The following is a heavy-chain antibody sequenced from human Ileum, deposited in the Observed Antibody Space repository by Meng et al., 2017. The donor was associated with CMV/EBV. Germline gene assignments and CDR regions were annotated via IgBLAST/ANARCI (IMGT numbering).Heavy chain of an antibody. J-gene: IGHJ4*02. Sequence: GSLRLSCTVSGGSISSYYWSWIRQPPGKGLEWIGYIYYSGSTNYNPSLKSRVTISVDTSKNQFSLKLSSVTAADTAVYSCARAYSGLDYWGQGTLVTVSS. D-gene: IGHD1-26*01. V-gene: IGHV4-59*01. CDR3: ARAYSGLDY. CDR1: GGSISSYY. CDR2: IYYSGST.